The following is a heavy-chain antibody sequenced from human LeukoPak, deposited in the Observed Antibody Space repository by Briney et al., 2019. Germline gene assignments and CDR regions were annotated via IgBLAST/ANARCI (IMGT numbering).Heavy chain of an antibody. Sequence: SVKVSCKASGFTFTSSAMQWVRQARGQRLEWIGWIVVGSGNTNYAQKFQERVTITRDMSTSTAYMELSSLRSEDTAVYYCAAEIAVPTGIVLDPWGQGTLVTVSS. CDR3: AAEIAVPTGIVLDP. J-gene: IGHJ5*02. V-gene: IGHV1-58*02. D-gene: IGHD6-19*01. CDR2: IVVGSGNT. CDR1: GFTFTSSA.